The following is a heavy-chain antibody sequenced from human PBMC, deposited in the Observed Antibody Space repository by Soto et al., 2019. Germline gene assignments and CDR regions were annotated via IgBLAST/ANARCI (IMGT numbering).Heavy chain of an antibody. CDR1: GGSISSDSYY. J-gene: IGHJ4*02. V-gene: IGHV4-30-4*01. D-gene: IGHD6-6*01. CDR2: IYYRRRT. Sequence: LSETLSLTCTVSGGSISSDSYYWSWLRQPPWKGLEGIGYIYYRRRTAYNPSLKSRIIISIDQSKKKFSLSLNSLNAADTAVYYCAGELSNSPEYFDFWGLGTLFTVS. CDR3: AGELSNSPEYFDF.